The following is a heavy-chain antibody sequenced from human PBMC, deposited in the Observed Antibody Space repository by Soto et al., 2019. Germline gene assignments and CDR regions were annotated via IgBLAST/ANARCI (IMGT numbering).Heavy chain of an antibody. V-gene: IGHV4-31*03. CDR3: ARTYCSGGSCYPNWFDP. CDR2: IYYSGST. CDR1: GGSISSGGYY. Sequence: ASETLSLTCTVSGGSISSGGYYWSWIRQHPGKGLEWIGYIYYSGSTYYNPSLKSRVTISVDTSKNQFSLKLSSVTAADTAVYYCARTYCSGGSCYPNWFDPWGQGTLVTVSS. D-gene: IGHD2-15*01. J-gene: IGHJ5*02.